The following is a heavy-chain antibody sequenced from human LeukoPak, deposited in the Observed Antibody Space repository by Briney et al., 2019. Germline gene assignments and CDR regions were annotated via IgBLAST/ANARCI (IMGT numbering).Heavy chain of an antibody. CDR1: GFTFSSYS. D-gene: IGHD3-10*01. CDR3: ARDRGFGLNAFDI. CDR2: ISSSSSYI. Sequence: GGSLRLSCAASGFTFSSYSMNWVRQAPGKGLEWVSSISSSSSYIYYADSVKGRFTISRDNAKNSLYLQMNSLGAEDTAVYYCARDRGFGLNAFDIWGQGTMVTVSS. V-gene: IGHV3-21*01. J-gene: IGHJ3*02.